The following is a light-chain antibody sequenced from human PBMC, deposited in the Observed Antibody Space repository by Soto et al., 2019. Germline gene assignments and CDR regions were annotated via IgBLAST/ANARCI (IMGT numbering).Light chain of an antibody. Sequence: EIVLTQSPDSLSLSPGERATLSCRASQSVRSNYLAWYQQKPGHAPRHIIEGASRKATGIPDRFSGNGYGTDFTLNNSRLEPEDFAVYSCQQYGSTPPTFGQRTKVDIK. CDR2: GAS. CDR1: QSVRSNY. V-gene: IGKV3-20*01. J-gene: IGKJ1*01. CDR3: QQYGSTPPT.